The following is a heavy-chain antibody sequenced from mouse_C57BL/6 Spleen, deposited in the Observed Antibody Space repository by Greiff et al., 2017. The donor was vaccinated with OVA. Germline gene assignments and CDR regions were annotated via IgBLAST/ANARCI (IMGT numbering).Heavy chain of an antibody. D-gene: IGHD1-1*01. CDR1: GFTFSDYY. CDR3: ARPYYYGSSYWFAY. Sequence: EVHLVESEGGLVQPGSSMKLSCTASGFTFSDYYMAWVRQVPEKGLEWVANINYDGSSTYYLDSLKSRFIISRDNAKNILYLQMSSLKSEDTATYYCARPYYYGSSYWFAYWGQGTLVTVSA. V-gene: IGHV5-16*01. CDR2: INYDGSST. J-gene: IGHJ3*01.